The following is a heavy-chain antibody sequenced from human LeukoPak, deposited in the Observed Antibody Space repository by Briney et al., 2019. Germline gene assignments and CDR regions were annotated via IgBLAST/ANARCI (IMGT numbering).Heavy chain of an antibody. Sequence: SETLSLTCTVSGGSISSYYWSWIRQPPGKGLEWIGYIYYSGSTNYNPSLKSRVTISVDTSKNQFSLKLSSVTAADTAVYYCARDTDYYDSSGYRQPYYFDYWGQGTLVTVPS. CDR2: IYYSGST. J-gene: IGHJ4*02. CDR3: ARDTDYYDSSGYRQPYYFDY. V-gene: IGHV4-59*01. CDR1: GGSISSYY. D-gene: IGHD3-22*01.